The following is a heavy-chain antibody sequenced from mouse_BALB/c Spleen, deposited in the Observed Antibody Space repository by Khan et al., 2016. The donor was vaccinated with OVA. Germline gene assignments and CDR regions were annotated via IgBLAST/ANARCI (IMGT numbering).Heavy chain of an antibody. CDR1: GYSITSGYG. Sequence: VQLLQSGPGLVKPSQSLSLTCTVTGYSITSGYGWNWIRQFPGNKLEWMGYISYSGSTNYNPSLKSRISITRETSKNQFFLQLNSVNTEDTATYYSARTARIKYWGQGTTVTVAS. CDR3: ARTARIKY. CDR2: ISYSGST. J-gene: IGHJ2*01. D-gene: IGHD1-2*01. V-gene: IGHV3-2*02.